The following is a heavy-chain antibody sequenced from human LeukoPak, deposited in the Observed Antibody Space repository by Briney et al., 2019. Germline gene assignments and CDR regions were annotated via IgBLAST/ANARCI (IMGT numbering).Heavy chain of an antibody. J-gene: IGHJ4*02. V-gene: IGHV4-31*03. D-gene: IGHD5-12*01. CDR1: GGSISSGGYY. CDR3: ARDRRDGYNYIPDY. CDR2: IYYSGST. Sequence: SETLSLTCTVSGGSISSGGYYWSWIRQHPGKGLEWIGYIYYSGSTYYNPSLKSRVTISVDTSKNQFSLKLSSVTAADTAVYYCARDRRDGYNYIPDYWGQGTLVTVSS.